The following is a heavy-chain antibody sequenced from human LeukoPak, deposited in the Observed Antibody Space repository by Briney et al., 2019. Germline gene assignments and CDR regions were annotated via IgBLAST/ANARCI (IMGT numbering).Heavy chain of an antibody. V-gene: IGHV1-18*01. CDR2: ISSYNGNT. CDR3: ARIACSSSCTYSGRRRLRGGSLDP. Sequence: ASVTVSCKASGYTLNTCGITWVRQAPGHGLEWVGWISSYNGNTSYAAKVQGRITVTKDTSASTAYLELRSLRSDDTAVYYCARIACSSSCTYSGRRRLRGGSLDPWGQGTLVTVSS. CDR1: GYTLNTCG. J-gene: IGHJ5*02. D-gene: IGHD2-2*01.